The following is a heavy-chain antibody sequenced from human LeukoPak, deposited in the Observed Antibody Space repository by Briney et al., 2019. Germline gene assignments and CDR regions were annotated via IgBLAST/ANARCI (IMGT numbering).Heavy chain of an antibody. V-gene: IGHV3-23*01. Sequence: GGSLRLSCAASGFIFSSHGMNWVRQAPGKGLEWVSAISLSGDATFYADSVKGRFTISRDNSKNTVYLQMDSLRFEDAAVYYCARAGYYRFDYWGQGTLVTVSS. CDR1: GFIFSSHG. CDR2: ISLSGDAT. CDR3: ARAGYYRFDY. J-gene: IGHJ4*02. D-gene: IGHD2/OR15-2a*01.